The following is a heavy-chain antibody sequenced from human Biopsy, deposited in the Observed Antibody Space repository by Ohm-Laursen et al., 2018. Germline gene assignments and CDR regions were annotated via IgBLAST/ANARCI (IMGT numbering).Heavy chain of an antibody. V-gene: IGHV3-7*01. J-gene: IGHJ5*02. D-gene: IGHD3-10*01. CDR3: ARGGEGSGSFVKPPKTWFDP. CDR1: RFTFSRYW. CDR2: INQDGSKK. Sequence: SLRLSCAASRFTFSRYWMNWVRQAPGKGLEWVANINQDGSKKYYVDSVKGRFTISRDNAENSLYLEMNSLRTEDTAVYYCARGGEGSGSFVKPPKTWFDPWGQGTLVTVSS.